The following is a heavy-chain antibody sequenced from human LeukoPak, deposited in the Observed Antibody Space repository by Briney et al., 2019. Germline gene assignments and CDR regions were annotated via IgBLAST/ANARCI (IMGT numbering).Heavy chain of an antibody. D-gene: IGHD6-13*01. CDR3: ARRRYSSSPFDY. CDR1: GGTFSSYA. Sequence: ASVKVSCKASGGTFSSYAISWVRQAPGQGLEWMGGIIPIFGTANYAQKFQGRVTITADKSTSTAYMELSSLRSEDTAVYYCARRRYSSSPFDYWGQGTLVTVSS. V-gene: IGHV1-69*06. J-gene: IGHJ4*02. CDR2: IIPIFGTA.